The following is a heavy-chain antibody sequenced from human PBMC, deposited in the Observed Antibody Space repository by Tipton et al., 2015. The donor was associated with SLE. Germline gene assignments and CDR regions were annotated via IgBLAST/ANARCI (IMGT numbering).Heavy chain of an antibody. J-gene: IGHJ4*02. CDR3: ARMSVVAATLPDYYFDY. CDR2: IYYSGST. D-gene: IGHD2-15*01. Sequence: TLSLICTVSGGSVSSGGYNWNWIRQPPGKGLEWIGIIYYSGSTYYNPSLKSRVTISVDTSKNQFSLRLSSVTAADTAVYYCARMSVVAATLPDYYFDYWGQGTLVTVSS. CDR1: GGSVSSGGYN. V-gene: IGHV4-39*01.